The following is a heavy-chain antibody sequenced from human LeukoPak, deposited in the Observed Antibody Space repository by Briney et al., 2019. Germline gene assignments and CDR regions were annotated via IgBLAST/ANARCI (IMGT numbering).Heavy chain of an antibody. CDR2: KKQDGSEN. J-gene: IGHJ4*02. D-gene: IGHD2-2*01. Sequence: GGPLRLSCAASGFTFSTYYMTWVRQATGKGLEWVAGKKQDGSENYYVDSVKGRFTISRDNSKNSLYLQMNSLRAEDTAVYFCARERFCTSTTCYVGAPFDYWGQGTLVTVSS. V-gene: IGHV3-7*01. CDR1: GFTFSTYY. CDR3: ARERFCTSTTCYVGAPFDY.